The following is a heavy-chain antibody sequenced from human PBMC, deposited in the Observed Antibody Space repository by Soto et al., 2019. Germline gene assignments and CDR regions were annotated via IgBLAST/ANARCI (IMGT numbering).Heavy chain of an antibody. Sequence: QVQLVESGGGVVQPGRSLRLSCAASGFTFTSYAMHWVRQAPGKGLEWVALISDDGTRKDYADSVKGRFTISRDNSKNPVSLQMNSLRVDDTAVYYCATLQLATFSRLDSWGQGTLVTVSS. CDR3: ATLQLATFSRLDS. CDR2: ISDDGTRK. CDR1: GFTFTSYA. V-gene: IGHV3-30*04. D-gene: IGHD4-4*01. J-gene: IGHJ4*02.